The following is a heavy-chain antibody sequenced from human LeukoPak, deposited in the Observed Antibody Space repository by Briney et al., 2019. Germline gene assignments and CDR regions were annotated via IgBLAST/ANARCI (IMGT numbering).Heavy chain of an antibody. J-gene: IGHJ3*02. CDR3: ACYSGYALDGAFDI. CDR1: GYTFTGYY. D-gene: IGHD5-12*01. CDR2: INPNSGGT. Sequence: ASVKVSCKASGYTFTGYYMHWVRQAPGQGLEWMGWINPNSGGTNYAQKFQGRVTMTRDTSISTAYMELSRPRSDDTAVYYCACYSGYALDGAFDIWGQGTMVTVSS. V-gene: IGHV1-2*02.